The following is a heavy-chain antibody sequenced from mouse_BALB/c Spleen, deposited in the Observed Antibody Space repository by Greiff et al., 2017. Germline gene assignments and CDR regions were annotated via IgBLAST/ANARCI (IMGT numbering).Heavy chain of an antibody. V-gene: IGHV2-6-7*01. CDR1: GFSLTGYG. CDR3: ARDRKGDY. Sequence: VQRVESGPGLVAPSQSLSITCTVSGFSLTGYGVNWVRPPPGKGLEWLGMIWGDGSTDYNSALKSRLSISKDNSKSQVFLKMNSLQTDDTARYYCARDRKGDYWGQGTSDTVSS. J-gene: IGHJ4*01. CDR2: IWGDGST.